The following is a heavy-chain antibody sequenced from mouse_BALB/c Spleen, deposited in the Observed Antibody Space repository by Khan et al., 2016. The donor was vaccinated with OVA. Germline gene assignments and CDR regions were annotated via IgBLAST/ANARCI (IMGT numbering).Heavy chain of an antibody. CDR3: TRDRIDY. V-gene: IGHV1-7*01. CDR1: GYTFTSFW. CDR2: INPTSGYT. Sequence: VQLQQSGAELAKPGASVKMSCKASGYTFTSFWMHWVKQRPGQGLEWIGYINPTSGYTDYNEKFKDRATLSAVKSSSTAYMQLSNLTYEDSAVYFCTRDRIDYWGQGTTLTVSS. J-gene: IGHJ2*01.